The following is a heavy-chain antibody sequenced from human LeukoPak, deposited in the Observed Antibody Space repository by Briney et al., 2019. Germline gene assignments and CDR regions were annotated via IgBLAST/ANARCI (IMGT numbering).Heavy chain of an antibody. CDR3: ASQFWSGYRSSYYMDV. CDR1: GFTFSSYA. J-gene: IGHJ6*03. CDR2: ISGSGGST. D-gene: IGHD3-3*01. V-gene: IGHV3-23*01. Sequence: PGGSLRLSCAASGFTFSSYAMSWVRQAPGKGLEWVSSISGSGGSTYYADSVKGRFTISRDNSKNTLYLQMNSLRAEDTAVYYCASQFWSGYRSSYYMDVWGKGTTVTVSS.